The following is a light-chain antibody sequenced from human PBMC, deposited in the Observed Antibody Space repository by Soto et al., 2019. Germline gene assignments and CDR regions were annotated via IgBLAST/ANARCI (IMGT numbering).Light chain of an antibody. J-gene: IGKJ1*01. CDR2: KPS. CDR1: QSISPW. CDR3: QHYKTYSRA. Sequence: DIQMTQSPSTLSASVGDRVTITCRASQSISPWLTWYQQKPGKAPNLLIYKPSSLESGVPSRFSRSGSGTEFTLTISSRQPDEFATYSCQHYKTYSRAFGQGTKVELK. V-gene: IGKV1-5*03.